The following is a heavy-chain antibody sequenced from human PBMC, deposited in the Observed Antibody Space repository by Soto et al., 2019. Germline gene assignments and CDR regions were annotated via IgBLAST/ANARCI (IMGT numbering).Heavy chain of an antibody. CDR2: INHSGST. V-gene: IGHV4-34*01. D-gene: IGHD3-10*01. CDR1: GGSFSGYY. J-gene: IGHJ1*01. Sequence: SETLSLTCAVYGGSFSGYYWSWIRQPPGKGLEWIGEINHSGSTTYNPSLKSRVTISVDTSKNQFSLKLSSVTAADTAVYYCARGPITMVRGVGHFQHWGQGTLVTVSS. CDR3: ARGPITMVRGVGHFQH.